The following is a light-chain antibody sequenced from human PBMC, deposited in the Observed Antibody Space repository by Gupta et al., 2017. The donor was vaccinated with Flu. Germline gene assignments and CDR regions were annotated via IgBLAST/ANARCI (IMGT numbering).Light chain of an antibody. CDR2: AAS. V-gene: IGKV1-12*01. J-gene: IGKJ4*01. Sequence: EIQMTQSPSTVSASVGDRVTITCLVSQAISTYLAWYQQKPGKAPKLLISAASTLEGGVPSRFSGSGAGTXFTLTIXSLQPEEFATYFCLPAYSFPNTFDXGTKVEIK. CDR3: LPAYSFPNT. CDR1: QAISTY.